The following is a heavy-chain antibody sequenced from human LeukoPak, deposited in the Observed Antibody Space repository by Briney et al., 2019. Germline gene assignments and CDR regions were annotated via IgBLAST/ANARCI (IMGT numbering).Heavy chain of an antibody. CDR3: ARENDTSGFSASGFDS. V-gene: IGHV4-59*01. Sequence: SETLSLTCTVSGGSISSYYWSRIRQPPGKGLDWIGYIYYTGSANYNPSLKSRVTISVDTSKNQFSLELSSVTAADTAVYYCARENDTSGFSASGFDSWGQGTLVTVSS. CDR2: IYYTGSA. D-gene: IGHD3-22*01. J-gene: IGHJ4*02. CDR1: GGSISSYY.